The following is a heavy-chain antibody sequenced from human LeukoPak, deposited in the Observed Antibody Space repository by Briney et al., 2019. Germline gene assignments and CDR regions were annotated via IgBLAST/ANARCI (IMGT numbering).Heavy chain of an antibody. CDR1: GFTFSSYS. V-gene: IGHV3-53*01. Sequence: PGGSLRLSCAASGFTFSSYSMNWVRQAPGKGLEWVSVIYSGGSTYYADSVKGRFTISRDNSKNTLYLQMNSLRAEDTAVYYCAREPSGGNRKLYGMDVWGQGTTVTVSS. CDR2: IYSGGST. CDR3: AREPSGGNRKLYGMDV. J-gene: IGHJ6*02. D-gene: IGHD1/OR15-1a*01.